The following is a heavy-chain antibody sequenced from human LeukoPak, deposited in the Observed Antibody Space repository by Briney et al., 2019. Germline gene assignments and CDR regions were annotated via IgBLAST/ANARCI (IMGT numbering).Heavy chain of an antibody. CDR1: GGSISSSSYY. J-gene: IGHJ4*02. CDR3: ARDQGVRGVIRGHFDY. V-gene: IGHV4-39*07. D-gene: IGHD3-10*01. Sequence: PSETLSLTCTVSGGSISSSSYYWGWIRQPPGKGLEWIGSIYYSGSTYYNPSLKSRVTISVDTSKNQFSLKLSSVTAADTAVYYCARDQGVRGVIRGHFDYWGQGTLVTVSS. CDR2: IYYSGST.